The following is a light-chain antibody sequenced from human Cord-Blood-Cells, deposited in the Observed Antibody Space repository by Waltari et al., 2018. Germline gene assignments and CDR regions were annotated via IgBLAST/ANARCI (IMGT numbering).Light chain of an antibody. J-gene: IGLJ1*01. Sequence: QSALTQPASVSGSPGQSITISCTGTSSDVGGYNYVSWYQQHPGKAPQHMIYEVSNRPSGVSNRLSGSKAGNTASRTISGLQAEDEADYYCSSYTSSSTYVFGTGTKVTVL. CDR3: SSYTSSSTYV. CDR2: EVS. V-gene: IGLV2-14*01. CDR1: SSDVGGYNY.